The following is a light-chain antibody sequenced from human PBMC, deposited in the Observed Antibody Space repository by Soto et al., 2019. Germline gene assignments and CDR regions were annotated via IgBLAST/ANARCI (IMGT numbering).Light chain of an antibody. CDR3: SSYTGSSAV. Sequence: QSALTQPASVSGSPGQSITISCTGTSSDVGGYNYVSWYQQHPGKAPKLMIYDVSNRPSGVSNRFAGSKSGNTASLPNSGLQAEDEADYSCSSYTGSSAVFGGGTQLTVL. V-gene: IGLV2-14*01. CDR1: SSDVGGYNY. CDR2: DVS. J-gene: IGLJ2*01.